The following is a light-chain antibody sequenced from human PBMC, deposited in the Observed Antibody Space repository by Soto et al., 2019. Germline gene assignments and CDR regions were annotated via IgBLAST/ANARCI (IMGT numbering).Light chain of an antibody. J-gene: IGLJ1*01. CDR3: SSYTSSSILGV. V-gene: IGLV2-14*03. CDR2: DVS. Sequence: QSALTQPASVSGSPGQSITISCTGTSSDVGGYNYVSWYQQYPGKAPKLMIYDVSDRPSGVSNRFSGSKSGNTASLTISGLQAEDEADYYCSSYTSSSILGVFGTGTKLTVL. CDR1: SSDVGGYNY.